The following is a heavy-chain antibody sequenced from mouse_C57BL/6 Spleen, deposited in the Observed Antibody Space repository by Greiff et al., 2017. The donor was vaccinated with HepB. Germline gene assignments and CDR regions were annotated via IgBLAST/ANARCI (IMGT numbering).Heavy chain of an antibody. J-gene: IGHJ3*01. CDR2: INPNNGGT. Sequence: EVQLQQSGPELVKPGASVKISCKASGYTFTDYYMNWVKQSHGKSLEWIGDINPNNGGTSYNQKFKGKATLTVDKSSSTAYMELRSLTSEDSAVYYCARFYDGYYALFAYWGQGTLVTVSA. D-gene: IGHD2-3*01. V-gene: IGHV1-26*01. CDR3: ARFYDGYYALFAY. CDR1: GYTFTDYY.